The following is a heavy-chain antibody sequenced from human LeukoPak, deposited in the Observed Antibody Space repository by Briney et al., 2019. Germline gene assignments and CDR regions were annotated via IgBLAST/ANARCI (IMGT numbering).Heavy chain of an antibody. J-gene: IGHJ3*02. CDR3: ARLNVYGDYVAFDI. V-gene: IGHV4-39*07. D-gene: IGHD4-17*01. CDR1: GGSLSSSSYY. Sequence: PSETLSLTCTVSGGSLSSSSYYWGWIRQPPGKGLEWIGSIYYSGSTYYNPSLKSRVTISVDTSKNQFSLKLSSVTAADTAVYYCARLNVYGDYVAFDIWGQGTMVTVSS. CDR2: IYYSGST.